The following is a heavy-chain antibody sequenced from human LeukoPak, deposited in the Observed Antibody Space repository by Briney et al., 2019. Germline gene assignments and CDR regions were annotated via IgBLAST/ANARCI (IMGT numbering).Heavy chain of an antibody. J-gene: IGHJ4*02. Sequence: PSETLSLTCAVYGGSFSGYYWSWIRQPPGKGLEWIGEINHSGSTYYNPSLKSRVTISVDTSKNQFSLKLSSVTAADTAVYYCARDQDYYGSGSYGPDYWGQGTLVTVSS. CDR2: INHSGST. D-gene: IGHD3-10*01. CDR1: GGSFSGYY. V-gene: IGHV4-34*01. CDR3: ARDQDYYGSGSYGPDY.